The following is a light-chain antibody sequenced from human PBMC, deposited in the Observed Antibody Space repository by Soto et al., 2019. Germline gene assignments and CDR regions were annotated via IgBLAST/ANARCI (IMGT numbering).Light chain of an antibody. CDR1: SSNIGNNY. J-gene: IGLJ2*01. Sequence: QSALTQPPSVSAAPGQKVTISCSGSSSNIGNNYVSWYQQLPGTAPKLLIYENNKRPSGIPDRFSGSKSGTSATLGITGLQTGDEADYYCGTWYSSLSVVVFGGGTKLTVL. CDR3: GTWYSSLSVVV. V-gene: IGLV1-51*02. CDR2: ENN.